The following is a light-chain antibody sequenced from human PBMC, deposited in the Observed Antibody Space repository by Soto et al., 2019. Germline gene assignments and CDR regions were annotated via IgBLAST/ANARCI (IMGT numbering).Light chain of an antibody. Sequence: EIVLTHSPCTLSLSPGSRSNLSCRASQSVSSSYLAWYQQKPGHPPRLLIYGASSRATGIPDSFSGSGSATDFTLPISRLQPADFAAYYCQQYGSSLRVTFGGGTQVDIK. CDR1: QSVSSSY. CDR2: GAS. V-gene: IGKV3-20*01. J-gene: IGKJ4*01. CDR3: QQYGSSLRVT.